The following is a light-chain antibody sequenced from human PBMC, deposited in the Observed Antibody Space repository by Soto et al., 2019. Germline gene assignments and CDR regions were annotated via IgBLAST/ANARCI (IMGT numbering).Light chain of an antibody. CDR2: DTS. CDR1: QSVSSS. J-gene: IGKJ1*01. CDR3: QQYIDWPPGT. V-gene: IGKV3-15*01. Sequence: EIVVTQSPATLSVSPGDRVTLSCRAIQSVSSSLAWYQQRPGQAPRLLIYDTSTRAAGISARFSGSGSGTEFTLTISSLQSEDFAVYYCQQYIDWPPGTFGQGTAVEIK.